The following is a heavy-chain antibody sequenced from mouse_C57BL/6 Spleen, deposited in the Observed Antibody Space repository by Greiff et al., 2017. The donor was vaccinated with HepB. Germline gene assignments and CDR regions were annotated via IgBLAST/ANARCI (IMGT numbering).Heavy chain of an antibody. CDR3: TPSDYDYGYWYFDV. CDR1: GYTFTSYW. D-gene: IGHD2-4*01. Sequence: EVQLQQSGTVLARPGASVKMSCKTSGYTFTSYWMHWVKQRPGQGLEWIGAIYPGNSDTSYNQKFKGKAKLTAVTSASTAYMELSSLTNEDSAVYYCTPSDYDYGYWYFDVWGTGTTVTVSS. CDR2: IYPGNSDT. J-gene: IGHJ1*03. V-gene: IGHV1-5*01.